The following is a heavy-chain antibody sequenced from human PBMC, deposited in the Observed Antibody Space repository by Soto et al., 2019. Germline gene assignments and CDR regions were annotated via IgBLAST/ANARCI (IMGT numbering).Heavy chain of an antibody. Sequence: LGESLKISRKGSGYGFTSYWISWVRRMPGKGLEWMGRIVPGDSYTNYSPSFQGHVTISADKSISTAYLQWSSLEASDTAMYYCAINLPPITMVRGVIINPWGQGTLVTVSS. CDR1: GYGFTSYW. CDR3: AINLPPITMVRGVIINP. D-gene: IGHD3-10*01. J-gene: IGHJ5*02. CDR2: IVPGDSYT. V-gene: IGHV5-10-1*01.